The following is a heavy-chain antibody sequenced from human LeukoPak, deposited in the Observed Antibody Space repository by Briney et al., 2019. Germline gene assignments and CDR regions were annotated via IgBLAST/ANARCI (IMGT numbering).Heavy chain of an antibody. CDR1: GDSISPYS. D-gene: IGHD3-10*01. CDR3: ARNHTGTGTYFDS. V-gene: IGHV4-4*07. Sequence: PSETLSLTCTVSGDSISPYSWSWVRQPAGKGLEWIGRIYASGYTDYDPSLRSRVTMSVDTSKNQFSLKLTSVTAADTSVFFCARNHTGTGTYFDSWAREPWSPSLQ. J-gene: IGHJ4*02. CDR2: IYASGYT.